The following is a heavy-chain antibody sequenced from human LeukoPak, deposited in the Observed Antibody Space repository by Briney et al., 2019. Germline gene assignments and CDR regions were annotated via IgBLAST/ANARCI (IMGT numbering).Heavy chain of an antibody. V-gene: IGHV3-23*01. CDR2: ISGSGGST. CDR3: ANGGVVAAPYYYYYYMGV. D-gene: IGHD2-15*01. CDR1: GFTFSSYA. J-gene: IGHJ6*03. Sequence: GGSLRLSCAASGFTFSSYAMSWVRQAPGKGLEWVSAISGSGGSTYYADSVKGRFTISRDNSKNTLYLQMNSLRAEDTAVYHCANGGVVAAPYYYYYYMGVWGKGTTVTVSS.